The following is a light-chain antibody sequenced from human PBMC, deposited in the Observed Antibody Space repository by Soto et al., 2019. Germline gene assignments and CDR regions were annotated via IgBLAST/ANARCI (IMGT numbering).Light chain of an antibody. CDR1: QGVSSY. CDR3: QQHNSYPLT. CDR2: VTS. V-gene: IGKV1-9*01. Sequence: IQLTQSPSSLSASVGDRVTITCRASQGVSSYLAWYQQKPGKAPNLLIYVTSTLQSRVPSRFSGSGSGTDFTLTISSLQPEDFATYYCQQHNSYPLTFGGGTKVEIK. J-gene: IGKJ4*01.